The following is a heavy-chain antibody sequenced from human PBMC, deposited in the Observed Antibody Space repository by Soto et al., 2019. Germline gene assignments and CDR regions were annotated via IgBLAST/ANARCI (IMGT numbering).Heavy chain of an antibody. CDR1: VFTASSNY. Sequence: GGSVRRSCAASVFTASSNYMSWVRQAPGQWLEWGSYLSSRGGTTYYAGSVKVRFTLSRDTAKSSLYLQMNSLRAEDTAVSYCERYGSGGTCNDGNMDVWGQGTTVTVSS. J-gene: IGHJ6*02. V-gene: IGHV3-11*01. D-gene: IGHD2-15*01. CDR2: LSSRGGTT. CDR3: ERYGSGGTCNDGNMDV.